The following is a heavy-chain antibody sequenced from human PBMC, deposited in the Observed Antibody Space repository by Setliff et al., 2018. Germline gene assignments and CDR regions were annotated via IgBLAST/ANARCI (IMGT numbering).Heavy chain of an antibody. CDR3: ARNPDFLQYSFDL. J-gene: IGHJ2*01. CDR1: GGSISNSTFY. D-gene: IGHD5-12*01. V-gene: IGHV4-39*07. CDR2: INYYGSIFDDGTTYST. Sequence: PSEPLSLTCTVSGGSISNSTFYWGWIRQPPGKGLEWIGSINYYGSIFDDGTTYSTYYNPSLKSRATISIDTSKSQFSLKLSCMTAADTALYYCARNPDFLQYSFDLWGRGTLVTVSS.